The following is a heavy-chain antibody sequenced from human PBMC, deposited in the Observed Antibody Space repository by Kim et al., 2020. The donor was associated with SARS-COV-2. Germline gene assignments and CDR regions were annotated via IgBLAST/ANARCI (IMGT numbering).Heavy chain of an antibody. CDR3: ARRIIMFRGVAGSGMDV. CDR2: ITASGGST. V-gene: IGHV3-23*01. Sequence: GGSLRLSCAASGFTFRNYAMTWVRQAPGRGLEWVSSITASGGSTYSADSVKGRFTISRDNSKNTMYVQMSSLRSDDTAVYYCARRIIMFRGVAGSGMDVWGQGTTVTVSS. D-gene: IGHD3-10*01. J-gene: IGHJ6*02. CDR1: GFTFRNYA.